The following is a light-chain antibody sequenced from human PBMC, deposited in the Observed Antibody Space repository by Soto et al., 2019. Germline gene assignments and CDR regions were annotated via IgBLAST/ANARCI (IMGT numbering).Light chain of an antibody. CDR3: QQYGNLPLT. CDR2: DAS. Sequence: DIQMTQSPSSLSASVGDRVTITCQASQDITNSLNWYQQKPGKAPKVLIYDASILETGVPSRFSGSGSGTDFTFTISSLQPEDVATYYCQQYGNLPLTFGPGTTVDIE. J-gene: IGKJ3*01. V-gene: IGKV1-33*01. CDR1: QDITNS.